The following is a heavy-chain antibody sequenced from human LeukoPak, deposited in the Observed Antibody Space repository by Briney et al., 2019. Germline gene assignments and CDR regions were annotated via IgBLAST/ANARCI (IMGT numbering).Heavy chain of an antibody. CDR2: INHSGST. CDR1: GGSFTDYY. CDR3: ARGQDTAMVPHWFDP. Sequence: SETLSLTCAVFGGSFTDYYWSWIRQPPGKGLEWIGEINHSGSTNYNPSLKSRVTISVDTSKNQFSLKLSSVTAADTAVYYCARGQDTAMVPHWFDPWGQGTLVTVSS. D-gene: IGHD5-18*01. V-gene: IGHV4-34*01. J-gene: IGHJ5*02.